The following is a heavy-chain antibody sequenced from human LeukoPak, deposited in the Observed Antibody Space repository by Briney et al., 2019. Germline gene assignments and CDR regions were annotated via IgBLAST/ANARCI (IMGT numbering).Heavy chain of an antibody. CDR3: AREGRGYSYGIDY. V-gene: IGHV3-21*05. CDR1: GFTFSRYS. Sequence: GGSLRLSCAASGFTFSRYSMNWVRQAPGKGLEWVSHISSRSSDTYYADSVKGRFTISRDNAKNSLYLQMNSLRAEDTAVYYCAREGRGYSYGIDYWGQGTLVTVSS. J-gene: IGHJ4*02. CDR2: ISSRSSDT. D-gene: IGHD5-18*01.